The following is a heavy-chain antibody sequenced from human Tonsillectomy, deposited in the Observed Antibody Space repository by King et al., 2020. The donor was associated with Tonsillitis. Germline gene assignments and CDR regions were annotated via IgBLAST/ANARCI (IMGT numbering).Heavy chain of an antibody. J-gene: IGHJ3*01. CDR2: ISSSSSYI. V-gene: IGHV3-21*01. Sequence: VQLVESGGGLVKPGGSLRLSCAASGFTFSTYSMNWVRQAPGKGLEWVSSISSSSSYIYYADSVKGRFNISRDNAKNALYLQMNSLRAGDTAVYYCARYKSAYYTFDAFDSWGQGTMVTVSS. D-gene: IGHD3-3*01. CDR3: ARYKSAYYTFDAFDS. CDR1: GFTFSTYS.